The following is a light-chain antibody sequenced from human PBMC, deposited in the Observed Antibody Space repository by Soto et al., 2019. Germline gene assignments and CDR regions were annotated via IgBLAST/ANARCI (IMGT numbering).Light chain of an antibody. CDR3: AAWDDSVKGV. V-gene: IGLV1-44*01. Sequence: QSVLTQPPSASGTPGQRVTISCSGSSSNIGGNTVNWYQQLPGTAPKLLIYSNNQRPSGVPDRFSGSKSGTSASLAISGLQSEDEADYYCAAWDDSVKGVFGGGTKLTVL. J-gene: IGLJ3*02. CDR1: SSNIGGNT. CDR2: SNN.